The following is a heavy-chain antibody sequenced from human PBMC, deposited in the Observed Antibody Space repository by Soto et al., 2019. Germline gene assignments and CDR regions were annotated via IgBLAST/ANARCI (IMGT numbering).Heavy chain of an antibody. V-gene: IGHV4-4*02. CDR1: GDSISHSHW. CDR3: ARGETQQQRDY. Sequence: QVLLQESGPGLVKPSGTLSLTCAVSGDSISHSHWWSWVRQPPGKGLEWIGEIHHSGSTKYNPSLERRVIISVDRSKDTFFLRLTSVTAADTVVYFCARGETQQQRDYWGQGTLVTVSS. CDR2: IHHSGST. J-gene: IGHJ4*02. D-gene: IGHD6-25*01.